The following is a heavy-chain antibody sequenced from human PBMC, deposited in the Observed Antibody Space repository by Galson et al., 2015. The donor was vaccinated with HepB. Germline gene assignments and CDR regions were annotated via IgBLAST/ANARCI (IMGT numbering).Heavy chain of an antibody. D-gene: IGHD3-16*01. CDR3: ARGRGGDYYYYMDV. CDR1: GGTFSSYA. J-gene: IGHJ6*03. CDR2: IIPIFGTA. Sequence: SVKVSCKASGGTFSSYAISWVRQAPGQGLEWMGGIIPIFGTANYAQKFQGRVTITADEFTSTAYMELSSLRSEDTAVYYCARGRGGDYYYYMDVWGKGTTVTVSS. V-gene: IGHV1-69*13.